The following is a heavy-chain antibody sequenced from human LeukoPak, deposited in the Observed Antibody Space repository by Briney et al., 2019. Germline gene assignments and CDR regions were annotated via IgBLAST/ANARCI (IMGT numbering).Heavy chain of an antibody. J-gene: IGHJ4*02. CDR3: ATGGTSMVRGVMGY. CDR1: GYTLTELS. D-gene: IGHD3-10*01. CDR2: FDPEDGET. V-gene: IGHV1-24*01. Sequence: ASVKVSCKVSGYTLTELSMHRVRQAPGKGLEWMGGFDPEDGETIYAQKFQGRVTMTEDTSTDTAYMELSSLRSEDTAVYYCATGGTSMVRGVMGYWGQGTLVTVSS.